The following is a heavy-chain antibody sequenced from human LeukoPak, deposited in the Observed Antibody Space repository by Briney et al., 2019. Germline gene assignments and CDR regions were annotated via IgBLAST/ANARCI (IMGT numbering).Heavy chain of an antibody. D-gene: IGHD6-13*01. CDR1: GGSIRSSSYY. CDR2: IYTSGST. V-gene: IGHV4-61*02. J-gene: IGHJ4*02. Sequence: SETLSLTFSVSGGSIRSSSYYWSWIRQPAGKGLEWIGRIYTSGSTDYNPSLESRVTMSVETSKKQFSLKLSSVTAADTAVYYCARAAPGRDGGDDFDYWGQGTLVTVYS. CDR3: ARAAPGRDGGDDFDY.